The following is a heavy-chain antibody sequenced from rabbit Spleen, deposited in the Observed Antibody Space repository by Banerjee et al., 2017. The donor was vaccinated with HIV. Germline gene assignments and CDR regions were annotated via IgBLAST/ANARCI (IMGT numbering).Heavy chain of an antibody. CDR2: IAGSSSGFT. CDR3: ARDTYGYVGYVHYFNL. V-gene: IGHV1S40*01. J-gene: IGHJ4*01. CDR1: GFSFSSSDY. D-gene: IGHD6-1*01. Sequence: QSLEESGGGLVQPEGSLALTCKASGFSFSSSDYICWVRQAPGKGLEWISCIAGSSSGFTYSATWAKGRFTISKTSSTTVTLQMTSLTVADTATYFCARDTYGYVGYVHYFNLWGPGTLVTVS.